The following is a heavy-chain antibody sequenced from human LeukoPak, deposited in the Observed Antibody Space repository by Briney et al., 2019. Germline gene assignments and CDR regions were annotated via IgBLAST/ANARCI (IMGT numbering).Heavy chain of an antibody. Sequence: AGGSPRLSCAASGFTFSSYSMNWVRQAPGKGLEWVSSISSSSSYIYYADSVKGRFTISRDNAKNSLYLQMNSLRAEDTAVYYCARDRGQQLVRGYYYYGMDVWGQGTTVTVSS. CDR2: ISSSSSYI. J-gene: IGHJ6*02. CDR3: ARDRGQQLVRGYYYYGMDV. D-gene: IGHD6-13*01. CDR1: GFTFSSYS. V-gene: IGHV3-21*01.